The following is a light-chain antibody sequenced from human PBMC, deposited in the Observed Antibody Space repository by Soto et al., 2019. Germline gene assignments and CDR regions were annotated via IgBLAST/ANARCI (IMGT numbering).Light chain of an antibody. V-gene: IGLV1-44*01. J-gene: IGLJ1*01. Sequence: QLVLTQPPSVSGAPGQTITISCTGSSSNIGSNTVNWYQHLPGTAPKLLISGNSQRPSGVPDRFSGSKSGTSASLVISRLQSEDEADYYCAAWDDSLTGSYVFGTGTKVTVL. CDR3: AAWDDSLTGSYV. CDR1: SSNIGSNT. CDR2: GNS.